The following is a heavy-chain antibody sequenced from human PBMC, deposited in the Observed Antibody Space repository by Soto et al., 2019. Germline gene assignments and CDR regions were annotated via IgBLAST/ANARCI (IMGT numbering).Heavy chain of an antibody. CDR1: GVSFSGYY. CDR2: INHSGST. CDR3: ARAPSGYDSYYWYGMDV. D-gene: IGHD5-12*01. J-gene: IGHJ6*02. V-gene: IGHV4-34*01. Sequence: PSETLSLTCAVYGVSFSGYYWSWIRQPPGKGLEWIGEINHSGSTNYNPSLKSRVTISVDTSKNQFSLKLSSVTAADTALYYCARAPSGYDSYYWYGMDVWGQGTTVTVSS.